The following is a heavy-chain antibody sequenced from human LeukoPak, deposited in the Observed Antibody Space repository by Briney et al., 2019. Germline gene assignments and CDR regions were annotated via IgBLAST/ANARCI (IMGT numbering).Heavy chain of an antibody. CDR2: ISYDGSSK. CDR1: GFTFSSYG. V-gene: IGHV3-33*08. J-gene: IGHJ6*03. Sequence: GSLRLSCAASGFTFSSYGMHWVRQAPGKGLEWVAIISYDGSSKYYADSVKGRFTISRDNAKNSLYLQMDRLRAEDTAVYYCARPDYDFWSGSPGGHYMDVWGKGTTVTVSS. D-gene: IGHD3-3*01. CDR3: ARPDYDFWSGSPGGHYMDV.